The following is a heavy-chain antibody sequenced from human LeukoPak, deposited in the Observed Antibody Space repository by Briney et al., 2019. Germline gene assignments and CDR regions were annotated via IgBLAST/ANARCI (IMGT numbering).Heavy chain of an antibody. J-gene: IGHJ4*02. V-gene: IGHV1-2*02. D-gene: IGHD3-3*01. CDR2: INPNSGGT. CDR3: ARDSSYYDFWSGYLVY. Sequence: GASVKVSCKASGYTFTSYYMHWVRQAPGQGLEWMGWINPNSGGTNYAQKFQGRVTMTRDTSISTAYMELSRLRSDDTAVYYCARDSSYYDFWSGYLVYWGQGTLVTVSS. CDR1: GYTFTSYY.